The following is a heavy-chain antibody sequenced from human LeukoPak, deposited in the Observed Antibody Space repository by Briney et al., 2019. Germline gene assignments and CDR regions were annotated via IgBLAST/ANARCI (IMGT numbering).Heavy chain of an antibody. D-gene: IGHD6-19*01. CDR3: ARDDAGYSSGWYWVY. J-gene: IGHJ4*02. CDR2: ISSSGSII. Sequence: GGSLRLSCAASGFTFSGYEMNWVRQAPGKGLEWVSYISSSGSIIYYADSVKGRFTISRDNAKNSLYLQMNSLRAEDTAVYYCARDDAGYSSGWYWVYWGQGTLVTVSS. V-gene: IGHV3-48*03. CDR1: GFTFSGYE.